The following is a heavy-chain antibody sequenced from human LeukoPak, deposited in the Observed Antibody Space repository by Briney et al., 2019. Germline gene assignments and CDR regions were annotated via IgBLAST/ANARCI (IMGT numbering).Heavy chain of an antibody. Sequence: GGSLRLSCSASGSTFSSYAMHWVRQAPGKGLEYVSAISSNGGSTYYADSVKGRFTISRDNSKNTLYLQMSSLRAEDTAVYYCVKPLNYYDSSGYPLYFDYWGQGTLVTVSS. J-gene: IGHJ4*02. V-gene: IGHV3-64D*09. D-gene: IGHD3-22*01. CDR3: VKPLNYYDSSGYPLYFDY. CDR1: GSTFSSYA. CDR2: ISSNGGST.